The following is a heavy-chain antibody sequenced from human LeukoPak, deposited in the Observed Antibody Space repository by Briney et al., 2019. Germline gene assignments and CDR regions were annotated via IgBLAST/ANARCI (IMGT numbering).Heavy chain of an antibody. CDR1: GGSFSGYY. Sequence: PSETLSLTCAVYGGSFSGYYWSWIRQPPGKGLEWIGEINHSGSTNYNPSLKSRVTISVDTSKNQFSLKLSSVTAADTAVYYCARATIFGVVQGSDYYYYMDVWGKGTTVTVSS. V-gene: IGHV4-34*01. CDR2: INHSGST. D-gene: IGHD3-3*01. J-gene: IGHJ6*03. CDR3: ARATIFGVVQGSDYYYYMDV.